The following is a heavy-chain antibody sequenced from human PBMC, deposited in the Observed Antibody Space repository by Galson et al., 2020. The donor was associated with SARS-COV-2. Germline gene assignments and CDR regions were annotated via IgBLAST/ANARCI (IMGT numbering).Heavy chain of an antibody. CDR3: ATSGYYYEDAFDI. CDR1: GGTFSSYA. Sequence: SVKVSCKASGGTFSSYAISWVRQAPGQGLEWMGGIIPIFGTANYAQKFQGRVTITADESTSTAYMELSSLRSEDTAVYYCATSGYYYEDAFDILGQGTMVTVSS. J-gene: IGHJ3*02. CDR2: IIPIFGTA. D-gene: IGHD3-22*01. V-gene: IGHV1-69*13.